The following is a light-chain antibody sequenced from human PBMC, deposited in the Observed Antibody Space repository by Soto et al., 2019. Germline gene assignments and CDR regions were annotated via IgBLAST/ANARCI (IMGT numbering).Light chain of an antibody. CDR1: LSVSID. Sequence: EIVKTQSPAALPVSQEERSTLSRRASLSVSIDLAWYQQTPGQAPRLLIYGASTRATGIPVRFSGSASGTEFTLTISSLQSEDFTVYYCQQYNNWPLTFGGGTKVDI. J-gene: IGKJ4*01. V-gene: IGKV3-15*01. CDR2: GAS. CDR3: QQYNNWPLT.